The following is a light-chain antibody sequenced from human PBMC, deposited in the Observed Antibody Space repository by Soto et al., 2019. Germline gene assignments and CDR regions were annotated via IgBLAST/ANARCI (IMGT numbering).Light chain of an antibody. CDR2: DVS. J-gene: IGLJ2*01. CDR1: SSDVGGYNY. Sequence: QSALTQPRSVSGSPGQSVTISCTGTSSDVGGYNYVSWYQQHPGKAPKLMIYDVSKRPSGVPDRFSGSKSGNTASLTISGLQDEDEADYYCCSFAGRYTVFGGGTKLTVL. CDR3: CSFAGRYTV. V-gene: IGLV2-11*01.